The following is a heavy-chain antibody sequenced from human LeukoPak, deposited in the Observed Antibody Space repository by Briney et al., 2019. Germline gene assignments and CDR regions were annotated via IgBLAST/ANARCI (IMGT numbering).Heavy chain of an antibody. D-gene: IGHD3-10*01. J-gene: IGHJ4*02. CDR3: ARVNSARGALDY. CDR1: GFTVSSNY. Sequence: GGSLRLSCAASGFTVSSNYMSCVRQAPGKGLEWVSVIYSGGSTYYADSVKGRFTISRDNSKNTLYLQMNSLRAEDTAVYYCARVNSARGALDYWGQGTLVTVSS. V-gene: IGHV3-53*01. CDR2: IYSGGST.